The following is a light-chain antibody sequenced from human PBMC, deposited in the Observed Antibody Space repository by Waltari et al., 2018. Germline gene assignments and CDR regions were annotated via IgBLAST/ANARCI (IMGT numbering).Light chain of an antibody. CDR3: CSYAGLGIYV. CDR1: SSYAGTYHL. J-gene: IGLJ1*01. CDR2: EVT. V-gene: IGLV2-23*02. Sequence: QSGLTQPASVSGSPGQSITISCTGPSSYAGTYHLVSWYQQYPGKAPKLMVYEVTKRTSGVSDRFSGSKSGNTASLTIYGLQSEDEADYYCCSYAGLGIYVFGTGTKVTVL.